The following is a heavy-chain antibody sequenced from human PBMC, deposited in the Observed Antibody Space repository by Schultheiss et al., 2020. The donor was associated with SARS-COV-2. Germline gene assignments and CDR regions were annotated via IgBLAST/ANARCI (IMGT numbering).Heavy chain of an antibody. Sequence: GESLKISCQGSGYSFTKYWISWVRQMPGKGLEWMGIIYPGDADAIYGPSFEGQVNFSADTSISTVYLQWSSLKASDNAMYYCARQTYGDYGIEHWGQGTLVTVSS. CDR2: IYPGDADA. CDR1: GYSFTKYW. CDR3: ARQTYGDYGIEH. D-gene: IGHD4-17*01. J-gene: IGHJ1*01. V-gene: IGHV5-51*01.